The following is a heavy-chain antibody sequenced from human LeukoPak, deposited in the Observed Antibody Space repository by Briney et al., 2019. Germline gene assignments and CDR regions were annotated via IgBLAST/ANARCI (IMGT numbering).Heavy chain of an antibody. CDR2: INPNSGGT. D-gene: IGHD1-20*01. Sequence: GASVKVSCKASGYTFTGYYMHWVRQAPGQGLEWMGWINPNSGGTNYAQKFQGRVTMTRDMSTSTVYMELSSLRSEDTAVYYCARGPYNWNDYYFDYWGQGTLVTVSS. J-gene: IGHJ4*02. V-gene: IGHV1-2*02. CDR3: ARGPYNWNDYYFDY. CDR1: GYTFTGYY.